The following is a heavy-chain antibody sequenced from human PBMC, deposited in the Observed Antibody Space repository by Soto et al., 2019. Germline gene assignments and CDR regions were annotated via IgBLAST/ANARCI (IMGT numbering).Heavy chain of an antibody. J-gene: IGHJ5*02. CDR1: GFTFSSYW. D-gene: IGHD3-3*01. Sequence: GGSLRLSCAASGFTFSSYWMSWVRQAPGKGLEWVANIKQDGSEKYYVDSVKGRFTISRDNAKNSLYLQMNSLRAEDTAVYYCASTPNQNKYDFWSGSNWFDPWGQGTLVTV. CDR2: IKQDGSEK. V-gene: IGHV3-7*01. CDR3: ASTPNQNKYDFWSGSNWFDP.